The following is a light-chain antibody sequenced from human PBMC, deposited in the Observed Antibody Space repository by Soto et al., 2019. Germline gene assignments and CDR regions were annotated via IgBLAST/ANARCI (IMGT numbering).Light chain of an antibody. CDR2: GAS. CDR1: QSVSSSY. J-gene: IGKJ5*01. V-gene: IGKV3-20*01. CDR3: QQYGSSPPVT. Sequence: EIVLTQSPGTLSLSPGERATLSCRASQSVSSSYLAWYQQKPGQAPRLLIYGASSRATGIPERFSGSGSGTDFTLTISRLEPEDFAVSYCQQYGSSPPVTFGQGTRLEIK.